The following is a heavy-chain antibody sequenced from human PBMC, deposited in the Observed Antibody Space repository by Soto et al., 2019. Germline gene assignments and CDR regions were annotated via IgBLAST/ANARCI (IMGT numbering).Heavy chain of an antibody. CDR2: ISGSGGYT. CDR3: AKGSPPTFPRMDV. D-gene: IGHD2-15*01. CDR1: GFPFFAYA. J-gene: IGHJ6*02. V-gene: IGHV3-23*01. Sequence: GGSLRLSCAASGFPFFAYAMTLVRQSPGKGLEWVSTISGSGGYTYYADSVKGRVTISRDSSKNTLYLEIHSLRAEDTAIYYCAKGSPPTFPRMDVRGQGNKVTVYS.